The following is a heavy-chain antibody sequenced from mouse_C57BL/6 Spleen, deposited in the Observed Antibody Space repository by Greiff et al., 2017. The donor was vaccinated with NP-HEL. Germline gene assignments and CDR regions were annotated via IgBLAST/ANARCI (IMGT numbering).Heavy chain of an antibody. D-gene: IGHD3-3*01. J-gene: IGHJ2*01. CDR2: ISSGGDDI. CDR1: GFTFSSYA. Sequence: EVQGVESGEGLVKPGGSLKLSCAASGFTFSSYAMSWVRQTPEKRLEWVAYISSGGDDIYYADTVKGRFTISRDNARNTLYLQMSSLKAVDTAMYDCTREGGDYWGQGTTLTVSS. V-gene: IGHV5-9-1*02. CDR3: TREGGDY.